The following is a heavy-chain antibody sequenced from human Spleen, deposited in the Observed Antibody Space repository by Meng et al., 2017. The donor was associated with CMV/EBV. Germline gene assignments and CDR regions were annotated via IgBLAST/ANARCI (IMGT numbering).Heavy chain of an antibody. J-gene: IGHJ6*02. CDR1: GFTFSTYQ. Sequence: GGSLRLSCAASGFTFSTYQMNWVRQAPGEGLEWVSYISDNTGSATYYADSVKGRFTISRDNSVNTLYLQMDSLRVEDTGIYFCGRENVVVQPATVPILSYHGMDVWGQGTTVTVSS. V-gene: IGHV3-48*03. D-gene: IGHD2-15*01. CDR2: ISDNTGSAT. CDR3: GRENVVVQPATVPILSYHGMDV.